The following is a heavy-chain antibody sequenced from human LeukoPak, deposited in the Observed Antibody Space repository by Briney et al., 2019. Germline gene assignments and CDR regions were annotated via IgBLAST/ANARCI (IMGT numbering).Heavy chain of an antibody. CDR3: AKAVDYGDYGDWFDP. CDR1: GFTFSSYA. J-gene: IGHJ5*02. V-gene: IGHV3-23*01. D-gene: IGHD4-17*01. Sequence: PGGSLRLSCAASGFTFSSYAMSWVRQAPGKGLEWVSAISGSGGSTYYADSVKGRFTISRDNSKNTLYLQMNSLRAEDTAVYYCAKAVDYGDYGDWFDPWGQGTLVTVSS. CDR2: ISGSGGST.